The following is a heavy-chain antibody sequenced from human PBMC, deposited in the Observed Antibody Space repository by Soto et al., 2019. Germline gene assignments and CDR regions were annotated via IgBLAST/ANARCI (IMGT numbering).Heavy chain of an antibody. D-gene: IGHD3-22*01. CDR1: GGTFSSYA. CDR2: IIPIFGTA. J-gene: IGHJ5*02. Sequence: QVQLVQSGAEVKKPGSSVKVSCKASGGTFSSYAISWVRQAPGQGLEWMGGIIPIFGTANYAQKFQVRVTITADETTSPAYMELRSLRSEDTAVYYCARDHNVDSSGYYRNWFDPWGQGTLVTVSS. CDR3: ARDHNVDSSGYYRNWFDP. V-gene: IGHV1-69*01.